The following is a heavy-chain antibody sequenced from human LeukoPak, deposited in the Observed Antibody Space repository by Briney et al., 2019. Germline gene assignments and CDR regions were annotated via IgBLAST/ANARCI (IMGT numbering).Heavy chain of an antibody. J-gene: IGHJ4*02. Sequence: PGGSLRLSCAASGFTFSSYAMNWVRQAPGKGLEWVSTISGSGGSTYYADSVKGRFTISRDNAKNSLYLQMNSLRAEDTAVYYCARGVAGIGGQGTLVTVSS. CDR1: GFTFSSYA. CDR3: ARGVAGI. CDR2: ISGSGGST. V-gene: IGHV3-23*01. D-gene: IGHD6-19*01.